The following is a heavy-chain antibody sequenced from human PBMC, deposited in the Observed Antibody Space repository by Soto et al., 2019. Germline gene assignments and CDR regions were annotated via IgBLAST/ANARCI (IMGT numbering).Heavy chain of an antibody. CDR2: ISYDGSNK. J-gene: IGHJ3*02. V-gene: IGHV3-30*18. CDR3: AKVDHYYDSSGSSGGFDI. CDR1: GFTFSSFG. Sequence: GGSLRLSCAASGFTFSSFGMHWVRQAPGKGLDWVAVISYDGSNKHYADSMKGRFTISRDNSKNTLYLQMNSLRAEDTAVYYCAKVDHYYDSSGSSGGFDIWGQGTMVTVSS. D-gene: IGHD3-22*01.